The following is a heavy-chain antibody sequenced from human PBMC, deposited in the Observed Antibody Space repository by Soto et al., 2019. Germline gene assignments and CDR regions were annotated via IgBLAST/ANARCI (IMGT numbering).Heavy chain of an antibody. CDR3: AKTYYYDSSGYYGDY. V-gene: IGHV3-30*18. J-gene: IGHJ4*02. Sequence: QVQLVESGGGVVQPGRSLRLSCAASGFTFSSYGMHWVRQAPGKGLEWVAVISYDGSNKYYADSVKGRFTISRDNSKNTLYLQMNSLRAEDTAVYYCAKTYYYDSSGYYGDYWGQGTLVTVSS. CDR1: GFTFSSYG. D-gene: IGHD3-22*01. CDR2: ISYDGSNK.